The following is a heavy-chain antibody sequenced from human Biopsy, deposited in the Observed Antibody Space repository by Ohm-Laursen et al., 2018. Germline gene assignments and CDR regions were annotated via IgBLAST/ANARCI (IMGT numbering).Heavy chain of an antibody. CDR1: GVTLSGYG. V-gene: IGHV3-21*01. CDR3: ARDQSGLRGINWYFDL. D-gene: IGHD5/OR15-5a*01. J-gene: IGHJ2*01. CDR2: ISASSSYI. Sequence: SLRLSCTASGVTLSGYGMNWVRQAPGKGLEWVSSISASSSYIYYADSVKGRFTVSRDNSKNNLFLQMNNLRAEDKAVYYCARDQSGLRGINWYFDLWGRGTLVTVSS.